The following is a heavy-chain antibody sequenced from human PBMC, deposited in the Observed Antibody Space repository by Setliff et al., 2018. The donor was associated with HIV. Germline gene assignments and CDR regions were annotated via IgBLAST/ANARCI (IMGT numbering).Heavy chain of an antibody. Sequence: SVKVSCKASGDTFNSHAISWVRQAPGQGLEWMGGIIPIFGTPNYAQKFKGRLTITADESTSTVYMELSSLRSEDTVVYYCARDSRDIVVVIAPEPEPYYYYGMDVWGEGTTVTVSS. CDR2: IIPIFGTP. CDR1: GDTFNSHA. CDR3: ARDSRDIVVVIAPEPEPYYYYGMDV. D-gene: IGHD2-15*01. V-gene: IGHV1-69*13. J-gene: IGHJ6*04.